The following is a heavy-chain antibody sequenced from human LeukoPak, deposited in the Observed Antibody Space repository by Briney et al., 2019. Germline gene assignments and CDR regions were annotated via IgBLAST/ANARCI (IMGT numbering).Heavy chain of an antibody. D-gene: IGHD1-1*01. J-gene: IGHJ4*02. CDR3: AKDGRPFQPLDPYFDY. V-gene: IGHV3-23*01. CDR2: ISDSGGST. CDR1: GFTFTSYA. Sequence: GGSLRLSCAASGFTFTSYAMSWVRQAPGKGLEWVSSISDSGGSTYYADSVKGRFTISRDNSKNTLYFQMNSLRAEDTAVYYCAKDGRPFQPLDPYFDYWGQGTLVTVSS.